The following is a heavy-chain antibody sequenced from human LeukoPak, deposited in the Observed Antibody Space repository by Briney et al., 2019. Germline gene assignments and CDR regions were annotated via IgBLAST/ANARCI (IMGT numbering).Heavy chain of an antibody. D-gene: IGHD3-3*01. Sequence: GGSLRLSCAASGFTFSSYSMNWVRQAPGKGLEWVSSISSSSSYIYYADSVKGRFTISRDNAKNSLYLQMNSLRAEDTAVYYCARAALEWLSLDYGGEGTLVTVP. J-gene: IGHJ4*02. CDR1: GFTFSSYS. V-gene: IGHV3-21*01. CDR2: ISSSSSYI. CDR3: ARAALEWLSLDY.